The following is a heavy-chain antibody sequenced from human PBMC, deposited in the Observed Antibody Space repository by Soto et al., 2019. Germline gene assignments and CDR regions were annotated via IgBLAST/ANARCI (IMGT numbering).Heavy chain of an antibody. D-gene: IGHD3-16*01. V-gene: IGHV4-31*01. CDR2: IYYSGST. J-gene: IGHJ4*02. CDR1: GGSISSGGYY. CDR3: ARGRDHLTLGEFFDY. Sequence: QVQLQESGPGLVKPSQTLSLTCTVSGGSISSGGYYWSWVRQHPGKGLEWIGYIYYSGSTYYNPSLKSLVTISVDTSKNQFSLKLSSVTAADTAVYYCARGRDHLTLGEFFDYWGQGTLVTVSS.